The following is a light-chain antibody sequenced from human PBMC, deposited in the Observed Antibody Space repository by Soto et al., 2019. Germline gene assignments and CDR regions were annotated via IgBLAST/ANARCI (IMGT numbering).Light chain of an antibody. Sequence: ELVLTQSPATLSLSPGERATLSCRASQSVSSYLAWYQQKPGQAPRLLIYGASTRATGIPARFSGSGSGTEFTLTISSLQSEDFAVYYCQQYNNWPQTFGQGTKVDIK. CDR1: QSVSSY. CDR3: QQYNNWPQT. J-gene: IGKJ1*01. CDR2: GAS. V-gene: IGKV3-15*01.